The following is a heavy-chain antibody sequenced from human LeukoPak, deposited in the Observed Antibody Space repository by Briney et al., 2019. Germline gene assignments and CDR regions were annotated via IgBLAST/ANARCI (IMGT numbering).Heavy chain of an antibody. V-gene: IGHV3-69-1*02. CDR1: GFTFKNFV. CDR2: ISGNTGAT. D-gene: IGHD2-21*01. J-gene: IGHJ4*02. CDR3: ARPKEAYCGGDCYSDY. Sequence: GGSLRLSCAASGFTFKNFVMTWVRQAPGQGLDWVSAISGNTGATYYADSVKGRFTISRDDAKNSLYLQMHSLRAEDTAVYYCARPKEAYCGGDCYSDYWGQGTLVTVSS.